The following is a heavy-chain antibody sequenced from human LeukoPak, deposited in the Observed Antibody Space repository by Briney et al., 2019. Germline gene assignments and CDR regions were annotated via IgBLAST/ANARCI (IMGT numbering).Heavy chain of an antibody. CDR3: ARAGHYYGPYYYDGMDV. D-gene: IGHD3-10*01. V-gene: IGHV3-53*04. CDR2: IYSGGST. J-gene: IGHJ6*02. CDR1: GFTFSNYA. Sequence: GGSLRLSCAASGFTFSNYAMSWVRQAPGKGLEWVSVIYSGGSTYYADAVKGRFTISRHNSKNTLYLQMNSLRAEDTAVYYCARAGHYYGPYYYDGMDVWGQGTTVTVSS.